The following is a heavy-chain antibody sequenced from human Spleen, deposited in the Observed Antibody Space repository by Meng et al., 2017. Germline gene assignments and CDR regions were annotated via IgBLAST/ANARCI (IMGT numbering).Heavy chain of an antibody. V-gene: IGHV4-34*01. D-gene: IGHD4-11*01. CDR1: GGSVSVDY. Sequence: LPQWARAVLHPSVTLSRPFVVSGGSVSVDYWSWIRQPAGKGLEWIGEINHSGSTNYNPSLESRATISVDTSQNNLSLKLSSVTAADSAVYYCARGPTTMAHDFDYWGQGTLVTVSS. J-gene: IGHJ4*02. CDR3: ARGPTTMAHDFDY. CDR2: INHSGST.